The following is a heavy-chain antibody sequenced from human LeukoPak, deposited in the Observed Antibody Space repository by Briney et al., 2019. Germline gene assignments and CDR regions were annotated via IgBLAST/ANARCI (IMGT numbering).Heavy chain of an antibody. J-gene: IGHJ4*02. CDR3: AKDHSFGNYDILTGYGGN. Sequence: PGGSLRLSCAASGFTFSSYGMSWVRQAPGKGLEWVSAISGSGASTYYADSVKGRFTISRDNFKNTLYLQMNSLRAEDTAVYYCAKDHSFGNYDILTGYGGNWGQGTLVTVSS. V-gene: IGHV3-23*01. CDR2: ISGSGAST. CDR1: GFTFSSYG. D-gene: IGHD3-9*01.